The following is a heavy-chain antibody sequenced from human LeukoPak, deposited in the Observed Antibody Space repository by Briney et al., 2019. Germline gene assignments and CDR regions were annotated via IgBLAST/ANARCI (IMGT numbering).Heavy chain of an antibody. Sequence: PGGSLRLSCAASGFTFSSYAMHWVRQAPGKGLEWVAVISYDGSNKYYADSVKGRFTISRDNSKNTLYLQMNSLRAEDTAVYYCARVTTPGGRFSYDAFDIWGQGTMVTVSS. J-gene: IGHJ3*02. CDR1: GFTFSSYA. V-gene: IGHV3-30-3*01. CDR3: ARVTTPGGRFSYDAFDI. D-gene: IGHD1-1*01. CDR2: ISYDGSNK.